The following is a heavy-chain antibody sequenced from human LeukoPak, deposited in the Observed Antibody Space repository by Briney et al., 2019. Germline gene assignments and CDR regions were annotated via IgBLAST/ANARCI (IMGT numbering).Heavy chain of an antibody. V-gene: IGHV1-18*01. D-gene: IGHD3-3*01. J-gene: IGHJ4*02. CDR1: GYTFTSYG. CDR3: ARESPPYYDFWSGYRVFDY. Sequence: ASVKVSCKASGYTFTSYGISWVRQAPGQGLEWMRWISAYNGNTNYAQKLQGRVTMTTDTSTSTAYMELRSLRSDDTAVYYCARESPPYYDFWSGYRVFDYWGQGTLVTVSS. CDR2: ISAYNGNT.